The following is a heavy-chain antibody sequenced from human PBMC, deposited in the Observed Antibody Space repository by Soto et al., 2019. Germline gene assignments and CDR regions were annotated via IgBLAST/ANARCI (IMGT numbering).Heavy chain of an antibody. J-gene: IGHJ5*02. CDR3: ASPKIAFYNWFDP. CDR2: IYYSGST. CDR1: GGSISSGGYY. Sequence: SETLSLTCPVSGGSISSGGYYWGWIRQPPGKGLEWIGSIYYSGSTYYNPSLKSRVTISVDTSKNQFSLKLSSVTATDTAVYYCASPKIAFYNWFDPWGQGTLVTVSS. D-gene: IGHD3-3*02. V-gene: IGHV4-39*01.